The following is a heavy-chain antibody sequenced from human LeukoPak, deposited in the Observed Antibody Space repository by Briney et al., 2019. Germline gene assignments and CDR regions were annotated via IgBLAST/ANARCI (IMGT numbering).Heavy chain of an antibody. J-gene: IGHJ4*02. CDR3: ARDLHSSGWYVYVFGY. Sequence: PGASVKVSCKASGYTFTSYYMHWVRQAPGQGLEWMGIINPSGGSTSYAQKFQGRVTMTRDTSTSTVSMELSSLRSEDTAVYYCARDLHSSGWYVYVFGYWGQGTLVTVSS. CDR2: INPSGGST. D-gene: IGHD6-13*01. V-gene: IGHV1-46*01. CDR1: GYTFTSYY.